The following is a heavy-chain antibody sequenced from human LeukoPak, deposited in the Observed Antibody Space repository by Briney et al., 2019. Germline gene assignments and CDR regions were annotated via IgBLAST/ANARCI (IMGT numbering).Heavy chain of an antibody. CDR2: INPKSGDT. Sequence: EASVKVSCKASGYTFTRHYMHWARQAPGQGLEWMGWINPKSGDTNSAQKFQGRVTLTRDTSISTVYMVLSRLRPDDTAVYYCAREGWDRTDTAALDYWGQGTLVTVSS. V-gene: IGHV1-2*02. D-gene: IGHD1-14*01. CDR3: AREGWDRTDTAALDY. CDR1: GYTFTRHY. J-gene: IGHJ4*02.